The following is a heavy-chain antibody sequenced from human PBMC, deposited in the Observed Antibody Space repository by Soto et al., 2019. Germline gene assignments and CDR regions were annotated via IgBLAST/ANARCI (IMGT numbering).Heavy chain of an antibody. J-gene: IGHJ4*02. CDR2: IYYSGST. Sequence: SETLSLTCTVSGGSISSSSYYWGWIRQPPGKGLEWIGSIYYSGSTYYNPSLKSRVTISVDTSKNQFSLKLSSVTAADTAVYYCAGLMVYAIQPFDYWGQGTLVTVSS. CDR1: GGSISSSSYY. V-gene: IGHV4-39*01. CDR3: AGLMVYAIQPFDY. D-gene: IGHD2-8*01.